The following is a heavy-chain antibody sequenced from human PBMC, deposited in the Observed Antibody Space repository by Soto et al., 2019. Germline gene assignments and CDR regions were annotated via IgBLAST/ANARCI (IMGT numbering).Heavy chain of an antibody. J-gene: IGHJ4*02. D-gene: IGHD3-3*01. CDR1: GDAFTGCY. CDR3: ARILSAGVAALEY. CDR2: IKPDTGGT. V-gene: IGHV1-2*02. Sequence: GASAEACCKASGDAFTGCYIQSLRQSTGQGLERMGWIKPDTGGTNYAQKFQGRVTTTRDTSFSTAYMELGRLRSDDTAVYYCARILSAGVAALEYWGQGTLVTVSS.